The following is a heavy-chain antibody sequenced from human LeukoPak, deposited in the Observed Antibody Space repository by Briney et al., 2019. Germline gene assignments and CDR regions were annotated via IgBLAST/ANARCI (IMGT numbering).Heavy chain of an antibody. CDR3: ARDYSSGWYGTDYYYYGMDV. Sequence: TSETLSLTCTVSGGSISSYYRSWIRQPAGKGLEWIGRIYTSGSTNYNPSLKSRVTMSVDTSKNQFSLKLSSVTAADTAVYYCARDYSSGWYGTDYYYYGMDVWGQGTTVTVSS. J-gene: IGHJ6*02. V-gene: IGHV4-4*07. CDR1: GGSISSYY. D-gene: IGHD6-19*01. CDR2: IYTSGST.